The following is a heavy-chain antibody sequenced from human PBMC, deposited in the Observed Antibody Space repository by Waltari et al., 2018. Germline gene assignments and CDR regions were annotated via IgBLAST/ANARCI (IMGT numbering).Heavy chain of an antibody. D-gene: IGHD2-8*02. CDR3: AADRGVGLYFDY. J-gene: IGHJ4*02. CDR2: IYHSGKT. Sequence: QVQLQESGPGLVKPSGTLSLTCAVSGASLSRKYWWSWVRQSPGKGLEWIGEIYHSGKTYYNPSLKSRVTISVDKSKNQFSLNLSSVTAADTAVYYCAADRGVGLYFDYWGQGTLVTVSS. V-gene: IGHV4-4*02. CDR1: GASLSRKYW.